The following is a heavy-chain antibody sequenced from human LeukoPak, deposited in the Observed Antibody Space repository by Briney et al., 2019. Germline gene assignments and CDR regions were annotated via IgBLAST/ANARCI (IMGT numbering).Heavy chain of an antibody. CDR1: GFTFSNAW. V-gene: IGHV3-15*01. CDR3: TTGLEYYYDSLALGY. D-gene: IGHD3-22*01. CDR2: IKSKTDGGTT. Sequence: GGSLRLSCAASGFTFSNAWMSWVRQAPGKGLEWVGRIKSKTDGGTTDYAAPVKGRFTISRDDSKNTLYLQMNSLKTEDTAVYYRTTGLEYYYDSLALGYWGQGTLVTVSS. J-gene: IGHJ4*02.